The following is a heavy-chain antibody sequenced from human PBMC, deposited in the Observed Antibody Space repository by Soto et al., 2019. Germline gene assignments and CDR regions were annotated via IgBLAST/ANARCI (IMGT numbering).Heavy chain of an antibody. J-gene: IGHJ2*01. D-gene: IGHD6-13*01. CDR2: INPNSGGT. CDR1: GYTFTGYY. V-gene: IGHV1-2*04. Sequence: VASVKVSCKASGYTFTGYYMHWVRQAPGQGLEWMGWINPNSGGTNYAQKFQGWVTMTRDTSISTAYMELSRLRSDDTAVYYCARGFWQQLVFGNPSWYFDLWGRGTLVTAPQ. CDR3: ARGFWQQLVFGNPSWYFDL.